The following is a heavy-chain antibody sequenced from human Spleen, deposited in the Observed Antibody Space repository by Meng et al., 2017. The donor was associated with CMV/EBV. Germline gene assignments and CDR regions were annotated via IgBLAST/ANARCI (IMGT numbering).Heavy chain of an antibody. Sequence: ELRLVESGGGSVQPGGSLRLSCAESEFTFSNYWFHWVRQIPGEGLVWVSRINTDGTFTSYADSVKGRFTIYRDNARNTLYLEMNNLRVDDSAVYYCGRDLTGEGDRWGQGTLVTVSS. V-gene: IGHV3-74*03. J-gene: IGHJ4*02. CDR3: GRDLTGEGDR. CDR1: EFTFSNYW. D-gene: IGHD7-27*01. CDR2: INTDGTFT.